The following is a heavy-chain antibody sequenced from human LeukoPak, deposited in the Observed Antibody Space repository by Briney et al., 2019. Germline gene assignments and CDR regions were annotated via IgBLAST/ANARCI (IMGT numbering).Heavy chain of an antibody. CDR2: VNNSGST. V-gene: IGHV4-34*01. CDR1: GGSFSGYY. CDR3: ARGGGHYDFWSGQGWFDP. D-gene: IGHD3-3*01. J-gene: IGHJ5*02. Sequence: SETLSLTCAVYGGSFSGYYWSWIRQPPGKGLEWIGEVNNSGSTNYNPSLKSRVTISVDTSKNQFSLKLSSVTAADTAVYYCARGGGHYDFWSGQGWFDPGGQGTLVTVSS.